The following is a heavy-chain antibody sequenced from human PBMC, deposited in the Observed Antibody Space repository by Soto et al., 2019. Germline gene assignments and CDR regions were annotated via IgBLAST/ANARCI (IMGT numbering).Heavy chain of an antibody. Sequence: QVQLQQWGAGLLKPSETLSLTCAVYGGSFSGYYWSWIRQPPGKGLEWIGEINHSGSTNYNPSLKSRVTISVDTSKNQFSLKLSSVTAADTAVYYCARASVPAAIIFYYMDVWGKGTTVTVSS. V-gene: IGHV4-34*01. CDR1: GGSFSGYY. CDR3: ARASVPAAIIFYYMDV. J-gene: IGHJ6*03. D-gene: IGHD2-2*01. CDR2: INHSGST.